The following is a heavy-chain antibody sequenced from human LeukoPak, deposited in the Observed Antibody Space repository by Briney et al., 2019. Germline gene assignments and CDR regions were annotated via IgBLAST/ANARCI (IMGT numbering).Heavy chain of an antibody. CDR1: GGSMSDFY. CDR3: TKGSSYNWNLFDH. J-gene: IGHJ4*02. Sequence: SETLSLTCTVSGGSMSDFYWSWIRQPAGEGLEWLGRISASGTTDYNPSLKRRLTMSVDTSKNQVSLRLSSVTAADTAMYYCTKGSSYNWNLFDHWGQGALVTVSS. CDR2: ISASGTT. D-gene: IGHD1-20*01. V-gene: IGHV4-4*07.